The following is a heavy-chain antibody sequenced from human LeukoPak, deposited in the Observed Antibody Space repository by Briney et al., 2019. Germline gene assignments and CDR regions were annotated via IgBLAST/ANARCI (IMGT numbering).Heavy chain of an antibody. D-gene: IGHD4-23*01. Sequence: PSETLSLTCTVSGYSISSGYYWGWIRQPPGKGLEWIGSIYHSGSTYYNPSLKSRVTISVDTSKNQFSLKLSSVTAADTAVYYCARGYGGNSDFDYWGQGTLVTVSS. V-gene: IGHV4-38-2*02. CDR2: IYHSGST. CDR1: GYSISSGYY. J-gene: IGHJ4*02. CDR3: ARGYGGNSDFDY.